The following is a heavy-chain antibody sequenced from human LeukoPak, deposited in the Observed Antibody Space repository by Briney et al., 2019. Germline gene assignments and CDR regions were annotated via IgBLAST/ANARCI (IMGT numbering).Heavy chain of an antibody. D-gene: IGHD1-26*01. J-gene: IGHJ4*02. V-gene: IGHV3-21*01. Sequence: GGSLRLSCAASGFTFSSYSMNWVRQAPGKGLEWVSSISSSSSYIYYVDSVKGRFTISRDNAKNSLYLQTNSLRAEDTAVYYCARDRVGATTLFDYWGQGTLVTVSS. CDR2: ISSSSSYI. CDR3: ARDRVGATTLFDY. CDR1: GFTFSSYS.